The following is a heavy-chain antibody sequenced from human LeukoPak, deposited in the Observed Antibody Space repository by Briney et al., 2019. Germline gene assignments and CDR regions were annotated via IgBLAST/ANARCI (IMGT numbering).Heavy chain of an antibody. D-gene: IGHD3-22*01. Sequence: PGGSLRLSCAASGLTFSSYAMHWVRQAPGKGLEYVSAISSNGGSTYYANSVKGRFTISRDNSKNTLYLQMGSLRAEDMAVYYCARDDSSGYQADYWGREPWSPSPQ. CDR2: ISSNGGST. CDR3: ARDDSSGYQADY. V-gene: IGHV3-64*01. J-gene: IGHJ4*02. CDR1: GLTFSSYA.